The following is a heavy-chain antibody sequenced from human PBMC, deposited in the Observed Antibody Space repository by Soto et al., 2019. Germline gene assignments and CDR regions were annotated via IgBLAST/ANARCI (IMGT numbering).Heavy chain of an antibody. CDR2: IYYSGST. D-gene: IGHD3-22*01. CDR1: GGSISSGGYY. CDR3: ARDSRLDYYDSSGYYRVLDY. Sequence: SETLSLTCTVSGGSISSGGYYWSWIRQHPGKGLEWIGYIYYSGSTYYNPSLKSRVTISVDTSKNQFSLKLSSVTAADTAVYYCARDSRLDYYDSSGYYRVLDYWGQGTLVTVSS. J-gene: IGHJ4*02. V-gene: IGHV4-31*03.